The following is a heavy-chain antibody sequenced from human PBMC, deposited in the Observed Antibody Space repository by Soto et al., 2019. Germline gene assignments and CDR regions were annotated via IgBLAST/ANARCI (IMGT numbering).Heavy chain of an antibody. CDR1: GVTFISYS. D-gene: IGHD3-22*01. J-gene: IGHJ6*02. Sequence: TGGFLRLSCAASGVTFISYSMNWVRQAPGKGLEWVSSISSSSSYIYYADSVKGRFTISRDNAKNSLYLQMNSLRAEDTAVYYCARSYYDSSGYYYGMDVWGQGTTVTVSS. V-gene: IGHV3-21*01. CDR3: ARSYYDSSGYYYGMDV. CDR2: ISSSSSYI.